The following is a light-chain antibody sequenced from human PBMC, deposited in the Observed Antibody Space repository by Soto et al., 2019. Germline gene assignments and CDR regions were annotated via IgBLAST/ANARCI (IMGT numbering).Light chain of an antibody. V-gene: IGLV1-44*01. J-gene: IGLJ1*01. Sequence: QSVLTQPPSASGTPGQRVTISCSGSTSNIGTNTVNWYQQLPGTAPELLIYSNNRRPSGVPDRFSGSESGTSASLAISGLQSEDEADYYCAAWDDSLNGFYVFGTGTKLTVL. CDR3: AAWDDSLNGFYV. CDR1: TSNIGTNT. CDR2: SNN.